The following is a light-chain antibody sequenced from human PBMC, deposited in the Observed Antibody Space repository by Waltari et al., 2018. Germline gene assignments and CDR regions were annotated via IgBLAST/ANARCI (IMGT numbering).Light chain of an antibody. CDR1: SSDVGKYNL. CDR3: CSFAGRGFSVI. Sequence: QSALTQPASVSGSPGQSITISCTGTSSDVGKYNLVSWYQQHPGEVPKLMIYEVTKRPHGVSVRSPGSKSGNTASLTFSGLQAEDEADYFCCSFAGRGFSVIFGGGTKLTVL. J-gene: IGLJ2*01. V-gene: IGLV2-23*02. CDR2: EVT.